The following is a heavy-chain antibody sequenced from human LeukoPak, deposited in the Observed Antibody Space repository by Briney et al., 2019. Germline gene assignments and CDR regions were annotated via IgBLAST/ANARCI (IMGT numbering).Heavy chain of an antibody. Sequence: PSETQSLTCTVSGYSISSGYYWGWIRQPPGKGLEWIGSIYHSGSTYYNPSLKSRVTISVDTSKNQFSLKLSSVTAADTAVYYCARDWAAARGYYFDYWGQGTLVTVSS. CDR1: GYSISSGYY. CDR2: IYHSGST. D-gene: IGHD2-2*01. J-gene: IGHJ4*02. V-gene: IGHV4-38-2*02. CDR3: ARDWAAARGYYFDY.